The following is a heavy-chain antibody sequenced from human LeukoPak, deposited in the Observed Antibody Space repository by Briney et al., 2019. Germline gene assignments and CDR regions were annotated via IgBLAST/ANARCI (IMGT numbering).Heavy chain of an antibody. Sequence: AASVKVSCKASGYTFTSYGISWGRQAPGQGLEWMRWISAYNGNTNYAQKLQGRVTMTTDTLTSTAYMELSSLRSEDTAVYYCARYRLPGYSSSRYDAFDIWGQGTMVTVS. CDR2: ISAYNGNT. J-gene: IGHJ3*02. CDR1: GYTFTSYG. D-gene: IGHD6-13*01. CDR3: ARYRLPGYSSSRYDAFDI. V-gene: IGHV1-18*01.